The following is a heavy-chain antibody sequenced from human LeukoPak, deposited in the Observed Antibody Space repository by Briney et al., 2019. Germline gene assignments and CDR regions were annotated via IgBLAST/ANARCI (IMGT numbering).Heavy chain of an antibody. D-gene: IGHD3-10*01. V-gene: IGHV3-7*01. Sequence: GGSLRLSCVGAGFTFSRYWMSWVRQAPGKGLEYVALIKQGGSEIYHLDSVKGRFTISRDDAKNSLYLQMNSLRVEDTAVYYCARDREFESGSEGDYWGQGTLVTVSS. CDR1: GFTFSRYW. J-gene: IGHJ4*02. CDR2: IKQGGSEI. CDR3: ARDREFESGSEGDY.